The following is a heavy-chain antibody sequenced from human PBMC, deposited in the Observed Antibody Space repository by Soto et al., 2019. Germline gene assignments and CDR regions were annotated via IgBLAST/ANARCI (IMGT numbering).Heavy chain of an antibody. J-gene: IGHJ3*02. V-gene: IGHV4-34*01. CDR2: INHSGST. CDR1: GGSFSGYY. CDR3: ARDYAFDI. Sequence: SETLSLTCAVYGGSFSGYYWSWIRQPPGKGLEWIGEINHSGSTNYNPSLKSRVTISVDTSKNQFSLKLSSVTAADTAVYYCARDYAFDIWGQGTMVTVSS.